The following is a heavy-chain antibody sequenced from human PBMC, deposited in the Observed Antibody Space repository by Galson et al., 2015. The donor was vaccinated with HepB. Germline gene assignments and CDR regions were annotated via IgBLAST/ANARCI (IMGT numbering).Heavy chain of an antibody. CDR2: ISAYNGNT. V-gene: IGHV1-18*01. CDR1: GYTFTSYG. J-gene: IGHJ4*02. D-gene: IGHD6-19*01. Sequence: SVKVSCKASGYTFTSYGISWVRQAPGQGLERMGWISAYNGNTNYAQKLQGRVTMTTDTSPSTAYMELRSLRSDDTAVYYCARDDGRESIAVAGTPRLDCWGQGTLVTVSS. CDR3: ARDDGRESIAVAGTPRLDC.